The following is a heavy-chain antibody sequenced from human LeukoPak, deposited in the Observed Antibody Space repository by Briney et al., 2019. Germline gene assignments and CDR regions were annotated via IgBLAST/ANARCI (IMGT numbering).Heavy chain of an antibody. CDR1: GFTVSSNY. CDR3: ARDSVGAGYFDY. V-gene: IGHV3-53*01. CDR2: IYSGGST. D-gene: IGHD1-26*01. Sequence: GGSLRLSCAASGFTVSSNYMSWVRQAPGKGLEWVSVIYSGGSTYYADSVKGRFTISRDNSKNTLYLQMDSLRAEDTAVYYCARDSVGAGYFDYWGQGTLVTVSS. J-gene: IGHJ4*02.